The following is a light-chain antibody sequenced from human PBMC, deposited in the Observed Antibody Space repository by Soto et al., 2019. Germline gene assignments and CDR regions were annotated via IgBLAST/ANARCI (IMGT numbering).Light chain of an antibody. J-gene: IGLJ2*01. CDR1: SGYVGASNF. Sequence: QSALTQPASVSGSPGQSITISCTGTSGYVGASNFVSWYQHHPGKAPKLIIYDVSNRPSGTSYRFSASRSGNTDSLTISGLQAEDEAYYYCASHPTTNTHVVFGGGTKLTV. V-gene: IGLV2-14*03. CDR3: ASHPTTNTHVV. CDR2: DVS.